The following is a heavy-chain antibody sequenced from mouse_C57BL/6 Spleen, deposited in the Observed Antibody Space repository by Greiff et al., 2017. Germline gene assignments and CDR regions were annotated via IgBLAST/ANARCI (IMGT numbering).Heavy chain of an antibody. CDR1: GYTFTSYW. Sequence: QVQLQQPGAELVMPGSSVKLSCKASGYTFTSYWMHWVKQRPGQGLEWIGEIDPSDSYTNYNQKFKGKSTLTVDKSSSTAYMQLSSLTSEDSAVYYCARRNGYDYDGGLLDDWGQGTTLTVSS. J-gene: IGHJ2*01. D-gene: IGHD2-4*01. V-gene: IGHV1-69*01. CDR2: IDPSDSYT. CDR3: ARRNGYDYDGGLLDD.